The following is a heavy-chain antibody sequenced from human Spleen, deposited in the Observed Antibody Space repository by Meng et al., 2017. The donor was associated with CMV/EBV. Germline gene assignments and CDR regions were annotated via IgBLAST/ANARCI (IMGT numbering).Heavy chain of an antibody. CDR1: GFAFKNYA. V-gene: IGHV3-30*04. CDR3: ARDPRL. CDR2: ISYDGSNK. J-gene: IGHJ4*02. Sequence: LKITCAASGFAFKNYAMHWVRQAPGKGLEWVAVISYDGSNKYYADSVKGRFTISRDNSKNTLYRQMNSLRAEDTAVYYCARDPRLWGQGTLVTVSS.